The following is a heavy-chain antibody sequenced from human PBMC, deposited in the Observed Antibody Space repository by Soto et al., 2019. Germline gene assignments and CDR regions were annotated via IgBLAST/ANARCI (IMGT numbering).Heavy chain of an antibody. Sequence: PSETLSLTCAVSSGSISSSNWWTWVRQPTGKGLEWIGEIYHSGSTNYNPSLKSRVTISVDKSKNQFSLKLSSVTAADTAVYYCARVPNILSSPYSGYGGYFDYWGQRTLVTVS. CDR1: SGSISSSNW. V-gene: IGHV4-4*02. CDR3: ARVPNILSSPYSGYGGYFDY. CDR2: IYHSGST. J-gene: IGHJ4*02. D-gene: IGHD5-12*01.